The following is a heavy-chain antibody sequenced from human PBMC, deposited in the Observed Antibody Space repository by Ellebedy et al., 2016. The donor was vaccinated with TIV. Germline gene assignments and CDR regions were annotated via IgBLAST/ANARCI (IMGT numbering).Heavy chain of an antibody. CDR1: GFTFSSYT. CDR2: ITSSNSYI. V-gene: IGHV3-21*01. CDR3: TRDEGYCSGGSCYYYGMDV. D-gene: IGHD2-15*01. Sequence: PGGSLRLSCAASGFTFSSYTMSWVRQAPGKGLEWVSSITSSNSYIYYTDSVKGRFTISRDNAKKSLYLQMNSLRAEDTAVYYCTRDEGYCSGGSCYYYGMDVWGQGTTVTVSS. J-gene: IGHJ6*02.